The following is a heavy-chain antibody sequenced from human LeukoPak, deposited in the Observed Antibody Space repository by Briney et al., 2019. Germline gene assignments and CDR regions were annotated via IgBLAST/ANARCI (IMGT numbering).Heavy chain of an antibody. CDR2: ISYDGSNK. Sequence: GGSLRLSCAASGFTFSSYAMHWVRQAPGKGLEWVAVISYDGSNKYYADSVKGRFTISRDNSKNTLYLQMSSLRAEDTAVYYCARASTGTYYYYGMDVWGQGTTVTVSS. J-gene: IGHJ6*02. CDR3: ARASTGTYYYYGMDV. D-gene: IGHD4-17*01. V-gene: IGHV3-30-3*01. CDR1: GFTFSSYA.